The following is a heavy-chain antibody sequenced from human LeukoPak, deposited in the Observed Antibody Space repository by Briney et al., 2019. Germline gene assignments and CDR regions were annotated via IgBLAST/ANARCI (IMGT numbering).Heavy chain of an antibody. J-gene: IGHJ4*02. CDR1: GFAFSSYA. CDR2: ISYDGIIE. V-gene: IGHV3-30*04. Sequence: GGSLRLSCAASGFAFSSYAMHWVRQAPGKGLEWVAIISYDGIIEDYSDSVKGRFTISRDNFKNTLFLQMNSLRDEDTAVYYCARDSPPDYWGQGTLVTVSS. CDR3: ARDSPPDY.